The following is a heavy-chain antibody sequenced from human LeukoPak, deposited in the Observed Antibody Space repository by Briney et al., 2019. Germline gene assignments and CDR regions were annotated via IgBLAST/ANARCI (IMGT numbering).Heavy chain of an antibody. Sequence: PSETLSLTCTVSGYSISSGYYWGWIRPPPGKGLEWIGRIYHSGSTYYNPSLKSRVTISVDTSKTQFSLKLSSVTAADTAVYYCARDLRLVRFDYWGQGTLVTVSS. CDR2: IYHSGST. J-gene: IGHJ4*02. V-gene: IGHV4-38-2*02. D-gene: IGHD6-19*01. CDR1: GYSISSGYY. CDR3: ARDLRLVRFDY.